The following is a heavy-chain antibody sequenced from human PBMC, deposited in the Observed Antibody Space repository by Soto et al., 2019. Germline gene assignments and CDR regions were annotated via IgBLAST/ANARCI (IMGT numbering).Heavy chain of an antibody. J-gene: IGHJ4*02. CDR2: IYWDDDK. V-gene: IGHV2-5*02. Sequence: QITLKESGPTLVKPTQTLTLTCTFSGFSLSTSRVAVGWIRQPPGKALEWLALIYWDDDKRYSPSLKSRLTITKDTSKNQVVLTMTDVDPVDTATFYCAQHRSSFYDYWGQGTLVTVSS. CDR3: AQHRSSFYDY. D-gene: IGHD3-10*01. CDR1: GFSLSTSRVA.